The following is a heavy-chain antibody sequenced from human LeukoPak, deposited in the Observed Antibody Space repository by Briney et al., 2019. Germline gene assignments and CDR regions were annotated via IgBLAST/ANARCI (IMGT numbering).Heavy chain of an antibody. Sequence: ASVKVSCKASGYTFTGYYMHWVRQAPGQGLEWMGRINPNSGGTNYAQKFQDRVTMTGDTSISTAYMELSRLRSDDTAVYYCATLTYYYDSSGFTGEGAFDIWGQGTMVTVSS. CDR2: INPNSGGT. CDR1: GYTFTGYY. CDR3: ATLTYYYDSSGFTGEGAFDI. J-gene: IGHJ3*02. V-gene: IGHV1-2*06. D-gene: IGHD3-22*01.